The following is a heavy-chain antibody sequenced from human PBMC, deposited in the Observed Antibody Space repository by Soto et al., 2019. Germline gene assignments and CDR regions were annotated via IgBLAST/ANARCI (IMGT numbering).Heavy chain of an antibody. CDR2: IYPGESDT. Sequence: AESLKISCKGSGYSFTSYCVGWVRQVPGKGLEWMGIIYPGESDTRYSPSFQGQVTISADKAISTAYLQWSSLKASDTAMYYCARLIAVAGTWEAGGMAVCGPGPTVPVS. CDR1: GYSFTSYC. CDR3: ARLIAVAGTWEAGGMAV. V-gene: IGHV5-51*01. J-gene: IGHJ6*02. D-gene: IGHD6-19*01.